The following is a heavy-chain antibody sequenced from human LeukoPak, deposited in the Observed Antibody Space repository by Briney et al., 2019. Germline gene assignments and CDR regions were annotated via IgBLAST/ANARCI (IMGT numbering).Heavy chain of an antibody. J-gene: IGHJ3*02. CDR2: ISGSSITI. D-gene: IGHD3-16*01. V-gene: IGHV3-48*02. CDR3: ARDMGGAAATDGFDI. Sequence: GGSLRLSCAASGFTFSNYDMNWVRQAPGKGLEWLSYISGSSITIYYADSVKGRFTISRDNPKNSLYLQMNTLNDEDNAIYYCARDMGGAAATDGFDIWGQGTMVTVSS. CDR1: GFTFSNYD.